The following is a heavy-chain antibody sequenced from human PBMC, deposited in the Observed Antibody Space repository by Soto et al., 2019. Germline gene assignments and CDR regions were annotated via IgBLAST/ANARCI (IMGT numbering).Heavy chain of an antibody. CDR3: ASGVGATLFDY. J-gene: IGHJ4*02. CDR2: IYHSGST. V-gene: IGHV4-30-2*01. D-gene: IGHD1-26*01. Sequence: SETLSLTCAVSGGSISSGGYSWSWIRQPPGKGLEWIGYIYHSGSTYYNPSLKSRVTISVDRSKNQFSLKLSSVTAADTAVYYCASGVGATLFDYWGQGTLVTVSS. CDR1: GGSISSGGYS.